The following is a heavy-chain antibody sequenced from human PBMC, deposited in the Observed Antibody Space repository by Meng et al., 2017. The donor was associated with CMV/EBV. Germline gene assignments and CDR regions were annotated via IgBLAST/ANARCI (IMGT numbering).Heavy chain of an antibody. D-gene: IGHD2-2*01. CDR1: GWSFSGYY. CDR2: INHSGST. CDR3: SKDYSPYCSSTSCYGYFDY. V-gene: IGHV4-34*01. J-gene: IGHJ4*02. Sequence: GSLRLSCAVYGWSFSGYYWSWSRQHPGKGLEWFGEINHSGSTTYNPSLMSRVTISVDTSKNQFSLKLSSVTAADTAVYYCSKDYSPYCSSTSCYGYFDYWGQGTLVTVSS.